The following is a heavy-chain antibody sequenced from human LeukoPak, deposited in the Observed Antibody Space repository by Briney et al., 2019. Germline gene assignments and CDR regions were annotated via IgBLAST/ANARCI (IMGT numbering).Heavy chain of an antibody. J-gene: IGHJ6*03. CDR1: GSTFSSYW. V-gene: IGHV3-7*01. D-gene: IGHD5-12*01. CDR2: IKQDGSEK. CDR3: ARVVVATTPYYYYYMDV. Sequence: GGSLRLSCAASGSTFSSYWMSWVRQAPGKGLEWVANIKQDGSEKYYVDSVKGRFTISRDNAKNSLYLQMNSLRAEDTAVYYCARVVVATTPYYYYYMDVWGKGTTVTISS.